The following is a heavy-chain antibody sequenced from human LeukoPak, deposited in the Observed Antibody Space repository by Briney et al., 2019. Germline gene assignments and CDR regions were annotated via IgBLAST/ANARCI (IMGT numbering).Heavy chain of an antibody. CDR2: IHYSGST. CDR1: GGSISRYY. CDR3: ARGVGTTTNFDY. D-gene: IGHD1-26*01. Sequence: PSGTLSLTCTVSGGSISRYYWSWIRQPPGKGLEWIGYIHYSGSTNYNPSLKSRVTISVDTSKNQFSLNLSSVTAADTAVYYCARGVGTTTNFDYWGQGTLVTVSS. V-gene: IGHV4-59*01. J-gene: IGHJ4*02.